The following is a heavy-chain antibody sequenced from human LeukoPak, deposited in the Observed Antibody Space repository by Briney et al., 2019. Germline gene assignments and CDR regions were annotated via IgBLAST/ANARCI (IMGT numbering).Heavy chain of an antibody. D-gene: IGHD5-18*01. V-gene: IGHV5-51*01. Sequence: GESLKISCQGSGYSFTDYWIGWVRQMPGKGLEWMGIIFPRDSDPRYSPSFQGQVTISVDKSISIAYLQWNSLKASDTAMYYCARQSEVEYSNGQDFPFWGQGTRVTVSS. CDR2: IFPRDSDP. CDR1: GYSFTDYW. J-gene: IGHJ4*02. CDR3: ARQSEVEYSNGQDFPF.